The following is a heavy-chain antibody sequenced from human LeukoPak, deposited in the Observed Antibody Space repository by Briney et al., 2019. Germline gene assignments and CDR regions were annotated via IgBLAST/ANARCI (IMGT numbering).Heavy chain of an antibody. J-gene: IGHJ4*02. CDR3: ARAYCSSTSCYANYFDY. V-gene: IGHV1-46*01. CDR2: INPSGGST. Sequence: EASVKVSCKASGYTFTSYYMHWVRQAPGQGLEWMGIINPSGGSTSYAQKFQVRVTMTRDTSTSTVYMELSSLRSEDTAVYYCARAYCSSTSCYANYFDYWGQGTLVTVSS. D-gene: IGHD2-2*01. CDR1: GYTFTSYY.